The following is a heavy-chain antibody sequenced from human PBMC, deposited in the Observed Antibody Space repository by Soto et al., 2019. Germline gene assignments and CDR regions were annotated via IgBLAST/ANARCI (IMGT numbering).Heavy chain of an antibody. Sequence: QVQLVQSGAEVKKPGSSVKVSCKAPGGIFSTYAISWVRQAPGQGLEWMGGIIPVSGTTNYAQKIQDRVTITADDSTSTVYMDLRSLRSDDTGVYYCARDVPTSAELATLSVPWYGDLGGRCTVIT. CDR2: IIPVSGTT. D-gene: IGHD1-26*01. V-gene: IGHV1-69*01. CDR3: ARDVPTSAELATLSVPWYGDL. CDR1: GGIFSTYA. J-gene: IGHJ2*01.